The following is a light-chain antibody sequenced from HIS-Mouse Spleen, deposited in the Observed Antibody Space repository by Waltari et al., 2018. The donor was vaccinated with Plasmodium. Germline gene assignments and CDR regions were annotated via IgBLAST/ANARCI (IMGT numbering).Light chain of an antibody. Sequence: QTVVTQEPSFSVSPGGTVTLTCGLSSGSVSTSYYPSWYQQTPGQAPRTLIASTNTRSAGVPDRFSGSILGNKAALTITGAQAEDESDYYCVLYMGSGTVVFGGGTKLTVL. CDR2: STN. CDR3: VLYMGSGTVV. CDR1: SGSVSTSYY. V-gene: IGLV8-61*01. J-gene: IGLJ2*01.